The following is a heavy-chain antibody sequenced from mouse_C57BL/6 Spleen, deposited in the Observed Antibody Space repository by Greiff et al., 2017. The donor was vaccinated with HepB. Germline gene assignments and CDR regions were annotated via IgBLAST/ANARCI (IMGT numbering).Heavy chain of an antibody. CDR1: GYTFTSYW. CDR3: ARGYFQYYYGSSPYFDV. D-gene: IGHD1-1*01. Sequence: QVQLQQPGAELVRPGSSVKLSCKASGYTFTSYWMHWVKQRPIQGLEWIGNIDPSDSETHYNQKFKDKATLTVDKSSSTAYMQLSSLTSEDSAVYYCARGYFQYYYGSSPYFDVWGTGTTVTVSS. J-gene: IGHJ1*03. CDR2: IDPSDSET. V-gene: IGHV1-52*01.